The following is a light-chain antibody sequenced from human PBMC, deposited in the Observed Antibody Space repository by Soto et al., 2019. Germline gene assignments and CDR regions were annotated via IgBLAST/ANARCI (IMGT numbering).Light chain of an antibody. CDR3: QQYGSSPLT. CDR1: QSGSTNY. V-gene: IGKV3-20*01. J-gene: IGKJ4*01. CDR2: RAS. Sequence: EIVLTQSPGPLSLSPGERATLSCRASQSGSTNYLARYQQRPGQAHRLLIYRASRRATGTPDRFSGSGSGTDFTLTISRLEPEDFAVYSCQQYGSSPLTFGGGTKVES.